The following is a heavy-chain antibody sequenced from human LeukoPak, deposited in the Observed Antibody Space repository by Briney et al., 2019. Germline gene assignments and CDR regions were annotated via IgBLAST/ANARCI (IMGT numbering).Heavy chain of an antibody. CDR1: GGSISSFY. Sequence: PSETLSLTCTVSGGSISSFYWSWIRQPAGKGLEWIGRIYASGSTNYNPSLKSRVTMSVDTSKNQFSLKLSSVTAADTAVYYCARGGYRSSWFNYWGQGTLVTVSS. CDR2: IYASGST. CDR3: ARGGYRSSWFNY. D-gene: IGHD6-13*01. J-gene: IGHJ4*02. V-gene: IGHV4-4*07.